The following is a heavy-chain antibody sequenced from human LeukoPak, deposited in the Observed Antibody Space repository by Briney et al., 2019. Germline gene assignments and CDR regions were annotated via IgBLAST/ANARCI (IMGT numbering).Heavy chain of an antibody. CDR1: GGSISSYY. D-gene: IGHD5-24*01. CDR2: IYYSGST. J-gene: IGHJ3*02. Sequence: SETLSLTCTVSGGSISSYYWSWIRQPPGKGLEWIGYIYYSGSTNYNPSLKSRVTISVDTSKNQFSLKLSSVTAADTAVYYCARDVRDGAFDIWGQGTMVTVSS. V-gene: IGHV4-59*01. CDR3: ARDVRDGAFDI.